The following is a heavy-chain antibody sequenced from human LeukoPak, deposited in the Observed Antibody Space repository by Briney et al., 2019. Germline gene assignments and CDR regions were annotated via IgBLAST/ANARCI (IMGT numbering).Heavy chain of an antibody. J-gene: IGHJ4*02. CDR2: ISWNSGSI. Sequence: GRSLRLSCAASGFTFDDYAMHWVRQAPGKGLEWVSGISWNSGSIGYADSVRGRFTISRDNAKNSLYLQMNSLRAEDTALYYCAKGKDYYDSSGYYYGFDYWGQGTLVTVSS. CDR1: GFTFDDYA. V-gene: IGHV3-9*01. D-gene: IGHD3-22*01. CDR3: AKGKDYYDSSGYYYGFDY.